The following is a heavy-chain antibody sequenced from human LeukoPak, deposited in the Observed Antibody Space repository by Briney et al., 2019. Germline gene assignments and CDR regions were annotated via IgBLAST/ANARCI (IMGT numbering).Heavy chain of an antibody. D-gene: IGHD3-3*01. Sequence: GGSLRLSCAASGFTVSSNYMHWVRQAPGKGLEWVAVISYDGSNKYYADSVKGRFTISRDNSKNTLYLQMNSLRAEDTAVYYCARVAPYYDFWSGYYDYWGQGTLVTVSS. CDR1: GFTVSSNY. J-gene: IGHJ4*02. V-gene: IGHV3-30*03. CDR2: ISYDGSNK. CDR3: ARVAPYYDFWSGYYDY.